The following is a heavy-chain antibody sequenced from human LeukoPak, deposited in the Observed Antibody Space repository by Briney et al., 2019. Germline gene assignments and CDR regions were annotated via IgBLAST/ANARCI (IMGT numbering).Heavy chain of an antibody. V-gene: IGHV1-2*02. CDR2: VNPKRGCT. J-gene: IGHJ6*02. CDR1: GYTFNFYY. CDR3: ARVWFGELHSIDYYYYGMDV. D-gene: IGHD3-10*01. Sequence: ASVKVSCEACGYTFNFYYMQGVRQASGQGCEGMVWVNPKRGCTKYAQKFQGRVTMTRDTSISPAYMELSRLRSDDTAVYYCARVWFGELHSIDYYYYGMDVWGQGTTVTVSS.